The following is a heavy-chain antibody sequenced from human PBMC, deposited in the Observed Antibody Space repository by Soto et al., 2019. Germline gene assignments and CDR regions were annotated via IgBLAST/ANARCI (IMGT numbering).Heavy chain of an antibody. V-gene: IGHV1-2*04. D-gene: IGHD1-7*01. CDR1: GYTFTGYY. Sequence: ASVKVSCKASGYTFTGYYMHWVRQAPGQGLEWMGWINPNSGGTNYAQKFQGWVTMTRDTSISTAYMELSRLRSDDTAVYYCARERVTGTFDYYYGMDVWGQGTTVTVSS. CDR3: ARERVTGTFDYYYGMDV. CDR2: INPNSGGT. J-gene: IGHJ6*02.